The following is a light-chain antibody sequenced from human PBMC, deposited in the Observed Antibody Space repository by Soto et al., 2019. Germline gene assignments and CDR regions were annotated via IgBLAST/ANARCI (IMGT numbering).Light chain of an antibody. J-gene: IGKJ2*01. Sequence: DIQMTQSPSTLSASVGDRVTNTCRASQSITSWLAWYQQKSGKAPKILINKASTLESGVPSRFSGSGSGTEFTLTISSLQPDDFATYYCQQYDNYPYSFGQGTKLEIK. CDR3: QQYDNYPYS. CDR1: QSITSW. V-gene: IGKV1-5*03. CDR2: KAS.